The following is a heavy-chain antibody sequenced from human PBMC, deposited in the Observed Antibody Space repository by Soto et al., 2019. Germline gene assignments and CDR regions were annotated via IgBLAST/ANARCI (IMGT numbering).Heavy chain of an antibody. V-gene: IGHV4-30-4*01. D-gene: IGHD3-3*01. CDR2: IYYSGIT. CDR1: CGSISSGDYY. J-gene: IGHJ6*02. CDR3: ARGHRYYDFWSGSPRRDYYYGMDV. Sequence: SATLCLTGTVSCGSISSGDYYWSWIRQPPGKGLEWIVYIYYSGITYYNPSLKSRVTISVDTSKNQFSLKLSSVTAADTAVYYCARGHRYYDFWSGSPRRDYYYGMDVWGQGTTVTVS.